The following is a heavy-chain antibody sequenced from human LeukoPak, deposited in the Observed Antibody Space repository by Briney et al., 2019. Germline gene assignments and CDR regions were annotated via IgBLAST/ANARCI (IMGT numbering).Heavy chain of an antibody. V-gene: IGHV4-34*01. D-gene: IGHD4-17*01. CDR1: GGSFSGYY. CDR3: ASFHDYGDYGTPGPFDY. J-gene: IGHJ4*02. CDR2: IDHSGST. Sequence: SETLSLTCAVYGGSFSGYYWSWIRQPPGKGLEWIGEIDHSGSTNYNPSLKSRVTISVDTSKNQFSLKLSSVTAADTAVYYCASFHDYGDYGTPGPFDYWGQGTLVTVSS.